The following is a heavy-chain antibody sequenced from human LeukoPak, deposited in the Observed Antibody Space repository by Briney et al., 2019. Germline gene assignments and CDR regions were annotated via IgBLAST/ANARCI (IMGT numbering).Heavy chain of an antibody. CDR2: ISYSGDTI. D-gene: IGHD6-13*01. V-gene: IGHV3-11*01. CDR1: EFTFSDYY. Sequence: GGSLRLSCAASEFTFSDYYMSWMRQAPGKGLEWVSYISYSGDTIYYADSVKGRFSVSRDNAMNSLYLQMNSLRAEDTAVYYCARLGIITAAGSNDYWGQGTLVTVSS. CDR3: ARLGIITAAGSNDY. J-gene: IGHJ4*02.